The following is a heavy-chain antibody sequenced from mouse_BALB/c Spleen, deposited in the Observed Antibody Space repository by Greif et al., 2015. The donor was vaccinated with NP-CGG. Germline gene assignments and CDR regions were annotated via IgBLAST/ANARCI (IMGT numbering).Heavy chain of an antibody. CDR2: INPSSGYT. J-gene: IGHJ3*01. CDR3: ARREGKTTRITTGFAY. Sequence: QVQLRQSGAELARPGASVKMYCKASGCTFTSYTMHWVKQRPGQGLEWIGYINPSSGYTNYNQKFKDKATLTADKSSSTAYMQLSSLTSEDTAVYYCARREGKTTRITTGFAYWGQGTLVTVSA. CDR1: GCTFTSYT. D-gene: IGHD2-4*01. V-gene: IGHV1-4*01.